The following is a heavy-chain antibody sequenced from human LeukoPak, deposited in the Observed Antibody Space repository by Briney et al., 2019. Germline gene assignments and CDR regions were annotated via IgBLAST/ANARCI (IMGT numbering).Heavy chain of an antibody. CDR3: ARELSYGPRAGDY. V-gene: IGHV5-51*01. D-gene: IGHD1-7*01. CDR1: GYIFTDYW. CDR2: IYGDSDT. Sequence: GESLKISCKASGYIFTDYWIGWVRQMPGKVLEWMGIIYGDSDTRYGPSFQGQVTISADTSINTACLEWSSLKASDSAMYYCARELSYGPRAGDYWGQGTLVTVSS. J-gene: IGHJ4*02.